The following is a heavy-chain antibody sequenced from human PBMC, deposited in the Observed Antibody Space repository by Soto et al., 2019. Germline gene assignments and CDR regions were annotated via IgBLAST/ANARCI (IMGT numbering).Heavy chain of an antibody. CDR1: GFTFSSYA. CDR2: ISGSGGST. V-gene: IGHV3-23*01. D-gene: IGHD3-3*01. J-gene: IGHJ4*02. CDR3: AKGPGRFLEWLYFDY. Sequence: GGSLRLSCAASGFTFSSYAMSWVRQAPGKGLEWVSAISGSGGSTYYADSVKGRFTISRDNSKNTLYLQMNSLRAEDTAVYYCAKGPGRFLEWLYFDYWGQGTLVTVSS.